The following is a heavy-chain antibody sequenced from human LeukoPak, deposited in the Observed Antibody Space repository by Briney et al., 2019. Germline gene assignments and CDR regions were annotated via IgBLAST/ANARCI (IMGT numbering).Heavy chain of an antibody. D-gene: IGHD3-16*01. J-gene: IGHJ4*02. V-gene: IGHV3-33*01. CDR1: GSTFSSHG. CDR2: IWDDGRKK. CDR3: ARWWGTMMVFDY. Sequence: GGSLRLSCAASGSTFSSHGMHWVRQAPGKGVEGVAVIWDDGRKKYYVDSVKGRFTISRDNSKNTLYLQMNRLRAEDTAVYYCARWWGTMMVFDYWGQGTQVTVSS.